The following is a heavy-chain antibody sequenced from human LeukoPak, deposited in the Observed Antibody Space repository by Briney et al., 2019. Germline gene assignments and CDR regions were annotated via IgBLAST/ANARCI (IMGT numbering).Heavy chain of an antibody. CDR2: VDPEDGET. CDR1: GYTFTDYY. Sequence: ASVKISCKVSGYTFTDYYMHWVHPAPGKGLEWMGLVDPEDGETIYAEKFQGRVTITADTSTDTAYMKLSSLRSEDTAVYYCATNLMHYDILTGPWDYWGQGTLVTVSS. V-gene: IGHV1-69-2*01. CDR3: ATNLMHYDILTGPWDY. J-gene: IGHJ4*02. D-gene: IGHD3-9*01.